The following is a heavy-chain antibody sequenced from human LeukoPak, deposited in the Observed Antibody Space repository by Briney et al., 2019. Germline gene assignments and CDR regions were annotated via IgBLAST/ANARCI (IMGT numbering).Heavy chain of an antibody. Sequence: GGSLRLSCAASGFTVSRHWMHWVRQTPGKGLVWVSHININENATTYADAVKGRFAISRDNAKNTLYLQMNSLRAEDTGVYYCARGFTYLDYWGQGTPVTVPS. CDR1: GFTVSRHW. CDR3: ARGFTYLDY. J-gene: IGHJ4*02. CDR2: ININENAT. V-gene: IGHV3-74*01.